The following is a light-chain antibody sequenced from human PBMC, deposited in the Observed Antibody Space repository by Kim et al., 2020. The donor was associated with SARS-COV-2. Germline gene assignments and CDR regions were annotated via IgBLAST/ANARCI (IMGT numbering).Light chain of an antibody. J-gene: IGLJ3*02. CDR3: SSYTSSSTL. CDR1: SSDVGGYNY. Sequence: QSALTQPASVSGSPGQSITISCTGTSSDVGGYNYVSWYQQHPGKAPKLMIYDVSKRPSGVSNRVSGSKSGNTASLTISGLQAEDEADYYCSSYTSSSTLFGGGTQLTVL. V-gene: IGLV2-14*01. CDR2: DVS.